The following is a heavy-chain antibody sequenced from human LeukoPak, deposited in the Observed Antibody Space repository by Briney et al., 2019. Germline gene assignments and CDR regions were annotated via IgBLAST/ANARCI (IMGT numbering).Heavy chain of an antibody. CDR1: GFTFSSYA. Sequence: GRSLRLSCAASGFTFSSYAMHWVRQAPGKGLEWVAVISYDGSNKYYADSVKGRFTISRDNSKNTLYLQMNSLRAEDTAVYYCARDGSARGSCQADWGQGTLVTVSS. CDR2: ISYDGSNK. J-gene: IGHJ4*02. CDR3: ARDGSARGSCQAD. V-gene: IGHV3-30-3*01. D-gene: IGHD2-15*01.